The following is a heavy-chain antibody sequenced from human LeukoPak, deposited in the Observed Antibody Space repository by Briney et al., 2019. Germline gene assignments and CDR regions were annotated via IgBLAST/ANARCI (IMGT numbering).Heavy chain of an antibody. V-gene: IGHV3-11*01. J-gene: IGHJ3*02. CDR3: ARDGLYYDSSGYHDAFDI. D-gene: IGHD3-22*01. CDR1: GFTFSDYY. CDR2: ISSSGSTI. Sequence: GGSLRLYCAASGFTFSDYYMSWIRQAPGNGLEWVSYISSSGSTIYYADSVKGRFTISRDNAKNSLYLQMNSLRAEDTAVYYCARDGLYYDSSGYHDAFDIWGQGTMVTVSS.